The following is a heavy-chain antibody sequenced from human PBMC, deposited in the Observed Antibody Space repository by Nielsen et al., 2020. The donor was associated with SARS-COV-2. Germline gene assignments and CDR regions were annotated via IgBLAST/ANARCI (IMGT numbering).Heavy chain of an antibody. Sequence: SGPTLVKPTETLTLTCTVSGFSLSNARMGVGWIRQPPGKALEWLALIYWDDDKRYSPSLKSRLTITKDTSKNQVVLTMTNMDPVDTATYYCAHARTVATITSSYFDYWGQGTLVTVSS. CDR3: AHARTVATITSSYFDY. CDR1: GFSLSNARMG. CDR2: IYWDDDK. V-gene: IGHV2-5*02. D-gene: IGHD5-12*01. J-gene: IGHJ4*02.